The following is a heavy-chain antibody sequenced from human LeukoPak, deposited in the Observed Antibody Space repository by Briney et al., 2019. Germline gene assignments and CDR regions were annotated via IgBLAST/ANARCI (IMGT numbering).Heavy chain of an antibody. CDR1: GFTFSRYG. Sequence: PGGSLRLSCAASGFTFSRYGMHWVRQAPGKGLEWVAVISYDGNSKYYADSVKGRFTISRDNSKNTLYLQLSSLRAEDTAMFYCASSPKGQLWNLKVWGQGTLVTVSS. CDR2: ISYDGNSK. V-gene: IGHV3-30*03. J-gene: IGHJ4*02. CDR3: ASSPKGQLWNLKV. D-gene: IGHD5-18*01.